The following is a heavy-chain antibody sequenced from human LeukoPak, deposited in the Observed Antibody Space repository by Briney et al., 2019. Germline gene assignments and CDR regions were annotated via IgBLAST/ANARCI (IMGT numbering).Heavy chain of an antibody. CDR2: IYYSGST. J-gene: IGHJ6*02. V-gene: IGHV4-59*01. Sequence: PSETLSLTCTVSGGSISSYYWSWIRQPPGKGLEWIGYIYYSGSTNYNPSLKSRVTISVDTSKNQFSLKLSSVTAADTAVYYCARGSGGYDTYYYYGMDVWGQGTTVTVSS. CDR1: GGSISSYY. CDR3: ARGSGGYDTYYYYGMDV. D-gene: IGHD5-12*01.